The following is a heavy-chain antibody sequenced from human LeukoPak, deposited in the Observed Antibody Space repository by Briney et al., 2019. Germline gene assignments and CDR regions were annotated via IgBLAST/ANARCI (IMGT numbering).Heavy chain of an antibody. CDR2: IRYDGSNN. D-gene: IGHD3-9*01. CDR1: GFTFSTYG. J-gene: IGHJ4*02. Sequence: AGRSLRLSCGASGFTFSTYGMQWVRKAPGKGLWWVAMIRYDGSNNYYADSVKGRLTIFRDNSKNTMYLQMDSLRAEDTAVYYCATDGPNYNIDHWGQGILVTVSS. CDR3: ATDGPNYNIDH. V-gene: IGHV3-33*01.